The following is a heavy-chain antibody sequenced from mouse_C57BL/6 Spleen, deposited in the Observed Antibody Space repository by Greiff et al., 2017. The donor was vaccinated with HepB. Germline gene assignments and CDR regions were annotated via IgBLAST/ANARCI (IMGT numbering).Heavy chain of an antibody. CDR1: GYAFCSYW. Sequence: QVQLKESGAELVKPGASVKISCKASGYAFCSYWMNWVKQRPGKGLEWIGQIYPGDGDTNYNGKFKGKATLTADKSSSTAYMQLSSLTSEDSAVYFCARQTGTGYFDVWGTGTTVTVSS. D-gene: IGHD4-1*01. V-gene: IGHV1-80*01. J-gene: IGHJ1*03. CDR3: ARQTGTGYFDV. CDR2: IYPGDGDT.